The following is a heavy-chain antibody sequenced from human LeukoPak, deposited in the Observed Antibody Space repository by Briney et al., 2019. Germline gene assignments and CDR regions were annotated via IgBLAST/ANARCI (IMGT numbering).Heavy chain of an antibody. D-gene: IGHD3-10*02. V-gene: IGHV3-21*01. CDR2: ISSSSSYI. Sequence: TGGSLRLSCAASGFTFSRFAMSWVRQAPGKGLEWVSFISSSSSYIYYADSVKGRFTISRDNAKNSLYLQMNSLRAEDTAVYYCARGTMFPYYFDYWGQGTLVTVSS. CDR1: GFTFSRFA. J-gene: IGHJ4*02. CDR3: ARGTMFPYYFDY.